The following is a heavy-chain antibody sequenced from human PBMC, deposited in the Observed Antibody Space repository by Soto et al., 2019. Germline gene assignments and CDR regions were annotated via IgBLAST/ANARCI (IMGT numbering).Heavy chain of an antibody. D-gene: IGHD1-26*01. V-gene: IGHV3-66*01. CDR2: IYSGGST. CDR3: ARAYSGSYPFDY. Sequence: GGSLRLSCAASGFTVSSNYMSWVRQAPGKGLEWVSVIYSGGSTYYADSVKGRFTISRDNSKNTLYLQMNSLRAEDTAVYYCARAYSGSYPFDYWGQGTLVTVSS. CDR1: GFTVSSNY. J-gene: IGHJ4*02.